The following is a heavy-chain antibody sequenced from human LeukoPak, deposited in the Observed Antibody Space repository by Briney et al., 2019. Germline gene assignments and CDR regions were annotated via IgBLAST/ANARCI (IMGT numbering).Heavy chain of an antibody. CDR2: ISANGINT. CDR1: GFSFSIYG. J-gene: IGHJ4*02. CDR3: AKDDRWLQFCC. Sequence: GGSLRLSCAASGFSFSIYGMSWVRQAPGKGLHWLSAISANGINTYYADSVKGRFTISRDNSKNTLYLHMHSLRAEDTAVYYCAKDDRWLQFCCWGQGTLVTVSA. D-gene: IGHD5-24*01. V-gene: IGHV3-23*01.